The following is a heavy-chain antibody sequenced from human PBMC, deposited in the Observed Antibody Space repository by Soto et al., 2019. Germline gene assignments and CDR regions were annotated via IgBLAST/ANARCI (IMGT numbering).Heavy chain of an antibody. CDR2: IYYSGST. D-gene: IGHD6-6*01. V-gene: IGHV4-59*01. CDR3: ARGIAAQEYYYYMDV. CDR1: GGSISSYY. J-gene: IGHJ6*03. Sequence: SETLSLTCTVSGGSISSYYWSWIRQPPGKGLEWIGYIYYSGSTNYNPSLKSRVTISVDTSKNQFSLKLSSVTAADTAVYYCARGIAAQEYYYYMDVWGKGTTVTVSS.